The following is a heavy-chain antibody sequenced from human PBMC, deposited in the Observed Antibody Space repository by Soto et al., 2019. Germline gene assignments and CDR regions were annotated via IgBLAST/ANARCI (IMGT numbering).Heavy chain of an antibody. D-gene: IGHD6-13*01. V-gene: IGHV5-51*01. Sequence: GESLKISCTGSGYNFATNWIAWVRQMPGKGLEWMAIIYPGDSDSRYSPSFPGQVTISADKSISTAYLQWGSLRASDTAIYYCARQSSSSWYGNAFDIWGQGTMVTVSS. CDR3: ARQSSSSWYGNAFDI. CDR2: IYPGDSDS. J-gene: IGHJ3*02. CDR1: GYNFATNW.